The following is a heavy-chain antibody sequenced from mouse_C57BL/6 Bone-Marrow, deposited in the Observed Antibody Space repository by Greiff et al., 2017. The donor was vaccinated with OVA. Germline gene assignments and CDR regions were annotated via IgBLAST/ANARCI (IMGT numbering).Heavy chain of an antibody. Sequence: EVQLQQSGPSLVRPSQTLSLTCTVTGFSINTDCYWIWIRQVPGNKLEYIGYTFYSGITYYNPSLESRTYITRDTSKNQFSLKLSSVTTEDTATYYCARAPWGLYAMDYWGQGTSVTVSS. CDR2: TFYSGIT. V-gene: IGHV3-3*01. CDR3: ARAPWGLYAMDY. CDR1: GFSINTDCY. J-gene: IGHJ4*01.